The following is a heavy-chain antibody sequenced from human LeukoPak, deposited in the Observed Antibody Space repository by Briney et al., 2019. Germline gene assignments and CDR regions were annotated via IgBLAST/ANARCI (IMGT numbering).Heavy chain of an antibody. V-gene: IGHV2-70*04. J-gene: IGHJ3*01. Sequence: SGPALVKPTQTLTLTCTFAGISLSTRGMRVSWIRQPPGKALEWLARIDWDDDKFYTTSLKTRLNISKDTSKNQVGLTIANMDPVDAATYYCARTKDPDSFDLWGQGTMVTVSS. CDR1: GISLSTRGMR. CDR3: ARTKDPDSFDL. CDR2: IDWDDDK.